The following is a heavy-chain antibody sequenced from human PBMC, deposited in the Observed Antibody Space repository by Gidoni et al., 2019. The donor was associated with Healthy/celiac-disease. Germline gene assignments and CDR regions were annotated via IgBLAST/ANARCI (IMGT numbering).Heavy chain of an antibody. D-gene: IGHD2-15*01. CDR1: GFTFSGYS. Sequence: EVQRVESGGGLVKPGGSPRLSRAASGFTFSGYSMNWVRQAPGKGLEWVLSISSSSSYIYYADSVKGRFTISRDNAKNSLYLQMNSLRAEDTAVYYCARGSRPSDSFAIWGQGTMVTVSS. CDR3: ARGSRPSDSFAI. CDR2: ISSSSSYI. J-gene: IGHJ3*02. V-gene: IGHV3-21*01.